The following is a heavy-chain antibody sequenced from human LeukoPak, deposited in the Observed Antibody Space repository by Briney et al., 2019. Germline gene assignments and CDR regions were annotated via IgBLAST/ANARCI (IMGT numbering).Heavy chain of an antibody. CDR3: ARGNWLLGDRSPNYFDY. J-gene: IGHJ4*02. D-gene: IGHD3-9*01. CDR1: GGSVSSYY. Sequence: SETLSLTCTVSGGSVSSYYGSWIRQPPGKGLEGFGGIYYSGSTNYNPSLKSRVTISVDTSKNQFSLKLSSVPAADTAVYYCARGNWLLGDRSPNYFDYWGQGTLVTVSS. CDR2: IYYSGST. V-gene: IGHV4-59*02.